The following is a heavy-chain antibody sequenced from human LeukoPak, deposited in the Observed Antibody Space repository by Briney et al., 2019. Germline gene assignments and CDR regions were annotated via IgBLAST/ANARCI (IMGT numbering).Heavy chain of an antibody. J-gene: IGHJ4*02. CDR3: VRKMGAFDY. CDR1: GDSVSGNDAT. CDR2: TYFRSQWYS. V-gene: IGHV6-1*01. D-gene: IGHD1-26*01. Sequence: SQTLSLTCAISGDSVSGNDATWNWIGQSPSRGLEWLGRTYFRSQWYSEYAAFVKNRISINSDTSKNQFSLQLNSVTPEDTAIYYCVRKMGAFDYWGQGTLVTVSS.